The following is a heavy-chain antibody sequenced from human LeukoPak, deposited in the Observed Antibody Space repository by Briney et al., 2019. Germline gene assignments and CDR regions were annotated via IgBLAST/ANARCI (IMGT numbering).Heavy chain of an antibody. CDR2: ISGSGGST. Sequence: GGSLRLSCAASGSTFSSSAMSWVRQAPGKGLEWVSAISGSGGSTYYADSVKGRFTISRDNSKNTLYLQMNSLRAEDTAVYYCAKIRFLEWSRLDAFDIWGQGTMVTVSS. V-gene: IGHV3-23*01. J-gene: IGHJ3*02. CDR3: AKIRFLEWSRLDAFDI. CDR1: GSTFSSSA. D-gene: IGHD3-3*01.